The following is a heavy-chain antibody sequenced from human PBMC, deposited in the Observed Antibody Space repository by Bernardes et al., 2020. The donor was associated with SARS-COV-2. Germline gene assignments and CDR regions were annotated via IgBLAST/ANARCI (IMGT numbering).Heavy chain of an antibody. D-gene: IGHD6-6*01. CDR2: INPNSGGT. Sequence: ASVKVSCKASGYTFTGYYMHWVRQAPGQGLEWMGWINPNSGGTNYAQKFQGRVTMTRDTSISTAYMELSRLRSDDTAVYYCARDALTIAARPGFGYFYYGMDGWRQGTTVTVSS. CDR1: GYTFTGYY. J-gene: IGHJ6*02. V-gene: IGHV1-2*02. CDR3: ARDALTIAARPGFGYFYYGMDG.